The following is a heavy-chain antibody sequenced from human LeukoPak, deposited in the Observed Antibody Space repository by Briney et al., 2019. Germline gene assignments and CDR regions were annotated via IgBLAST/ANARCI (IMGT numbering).Heavy chain of an antibody. CDR1: GESFNGYN. CDR3: ARGHRNARTGKNY. D-gene: IGHD1-1*01. V-gene: IGHV4-34*01. Sequence: SETLSLTCAVYGESFNGYNWNWIRQSPGKGLEWIGEINYSGSTNYNPSLKSRVTISVDTSKNKFSMKLSSVTAADTAVYYCARGHRNARTGKNYWGQGTLVTVSS. J-gene: IGHJ4*02. CDR2: INYSGST.